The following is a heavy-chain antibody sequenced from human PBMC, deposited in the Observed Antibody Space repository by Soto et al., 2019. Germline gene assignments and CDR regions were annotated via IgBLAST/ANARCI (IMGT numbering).Heavy chain of an antibody. Sequence: PGGSLRLSCAASGFAFSSYVMSWVRQAPGKGLEWVSAVSGSGGATYCADSVKGRFTISSDISKNTLYLQMNSLRAEDTAVYYCANFYDFWSGKYYFDFWGQGTLVTVSS. CDR3: ANFYDFWSGKYYFDF. CDR2: VSGSGGAT. CDR1: GFAFSSYV. J-gene: IGHJ4*02. D-gene: IGHD3-3*01. V-gene: IGHV3-23*01.